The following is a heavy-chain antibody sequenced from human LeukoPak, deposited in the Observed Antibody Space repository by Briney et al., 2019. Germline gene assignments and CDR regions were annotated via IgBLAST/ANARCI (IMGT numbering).Heavy chain of an antibody. Sequence: PSETLSLTCTVSGYSISSGYYWGWIRQPPGKGLEWIGRIYHSGSTYYNPSLKSRVTISVDSSKHQFSLKLTSVTAADTAIYYCAREETGTTEYNWFDPWGQGTLVTVSS. CDR2: IYHSGST. CDR1: GYSISSGYY. J-gene: IGHJ5*02. D-gene: IGHD1-1*01. CDR3: AREETGTTEYNWFDP. V-gene: IGHV4-38-2*02.